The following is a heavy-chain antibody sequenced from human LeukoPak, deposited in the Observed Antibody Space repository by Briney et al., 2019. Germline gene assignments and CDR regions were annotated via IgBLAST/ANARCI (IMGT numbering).Heavy chain of an antibody. Sequence: GGSLRLSCTASGLTVSNNYMSWVGQAPGKGLEWVSVIYSGGSTDYADSVKGRFTISRDNSKNTLYLQMNSLRAEDTAVNYCARDGEYCSSTSCYNDAFDIWGQGTMVTVSS. D-gene: IGHD2-2*02. CDR3: ARDGEYCSSTSCYNDAFDI. CDR2: IYSGGST. V-gene: IGHV3-53*05. J-gene: IGHJ3*02. CDR1: GLTVSNNY.